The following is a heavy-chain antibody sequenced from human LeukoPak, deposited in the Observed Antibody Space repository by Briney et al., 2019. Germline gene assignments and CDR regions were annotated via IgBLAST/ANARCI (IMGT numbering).Heavy chain of an antibody. V-gene: IGHV3-23*01. D-gene: IGHD3-22*01. CDR1: GFTFSSYA. CDR3: AKDLVYYYDSSGSNAFDI. CDR2: ISGSGGST. J-gene: IGHJ3*02. Sequence: GGSLRLSCAASGFTFSSYAMSWVRQAPGKGLEWVSAISGSGGSTYYADSVKGRFTISRDNSKNTLYLQMNSLRAEDTAVYYCAKDLVYYYDSSGSNAFDIWGQGTMVTVSS.